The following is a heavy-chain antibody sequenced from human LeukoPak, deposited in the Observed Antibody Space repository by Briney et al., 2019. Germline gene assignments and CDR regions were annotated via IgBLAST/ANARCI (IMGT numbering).Heavy chain of an antibody. V-gene: IGHV5-51*01. CDR3: AARVEKSLFHT. CDR1: GYSLTIYW. D-gene: IGHD2-15*01. J-gene: IGHJ1*01. Sequence: GESLKISSQGCGYSLTIYWIVCERQVPGKGLEWMGIIYPSDSDTRYSPSFQGQVTISADKSISTAYLQWSSLKASDTAMYYCAARVEKSLFHTWGQGTLVTVSS. CDR2: IYPSDSDT.